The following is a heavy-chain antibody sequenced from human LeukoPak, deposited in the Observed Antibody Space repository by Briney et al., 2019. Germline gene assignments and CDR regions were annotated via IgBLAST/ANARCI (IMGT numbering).Heavy chain of an antibody. Sequence: SETLSLTCAVYGGSFSGYYWSWIRQPPGKGLEWIGEINHSGSTNYNPSLKSRVTISVDTSKNQFSLKLSSVTAADTAVYYCARGNQSRGSGPDYWGQGTLVTVSS. CDR2: INHSGST. D-gene: IGHD2-15*01. CDR3: ARGNQSRGSGPDY. J-gene: IGHJ4*02. V-gene: IGHV4-34*01. CDR1: GGSFSGYY.